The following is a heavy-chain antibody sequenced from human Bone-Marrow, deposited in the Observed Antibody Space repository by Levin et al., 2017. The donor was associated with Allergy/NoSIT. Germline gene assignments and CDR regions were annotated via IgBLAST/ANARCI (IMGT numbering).Heavy chain of an antibody. V-gene: IGHV3-7*01. CDR3: ARDTNPRQYYDSGAYYDAFDI. CDR2: IRKDGSQI. J-gene: IGHJ3*02. CDR1: EFTFSNYW. D-gene: IGHD3-22*01. Sequence: AGGSLRLSCAASEFTFSNYWMTWVRQAPGKGLEWVANIRKDGSQINYLDSVKGRFTISRDNAQNSLYLQMNSLRAEDTAVYYCARDTNPRQYYDSGAYYDAFDIWGHGTTVTVSS.